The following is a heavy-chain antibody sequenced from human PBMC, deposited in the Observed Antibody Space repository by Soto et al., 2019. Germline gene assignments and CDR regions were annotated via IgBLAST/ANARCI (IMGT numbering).Heavy chain of an antibody. J-gene: IGHJ4*02. CDR1: GFTFSNNG. D-gene: IGHD2-15*01. CDR3: AMDLYGGSSRFDY. CDR2: ISSDGINK. Sequence: VQLVESGGGAVQPGRSLRLSCAASGFTFSNNGIHWVRQAPGKGLEWVAVISSDGINKYYADSVKGRSTISRDNSKNTLFLHMNSLRVEDTAVYYCAMDLYGGSSRFDYWGQGTLVTVSS. V-gene: IGHV3-30*03.